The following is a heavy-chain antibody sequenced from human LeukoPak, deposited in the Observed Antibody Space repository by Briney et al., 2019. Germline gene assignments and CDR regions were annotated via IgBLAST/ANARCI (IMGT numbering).Heavy chain of an antibody. D-gene: IGHD1-14*01. V-gene: IGHV3-74*01. CDR2: INPGGSSI. J-gene: IGHJ4*02. CDR1: GFTFSSYW. Sequence: PGRSLRLSCAASGFTFSSYWMHWVRQVPGKGLVWVARINPGGSSITYADSVKGRFTISRDNAKNTLYLHMDSLRAEDTGVYYCARSNQADDYWGQGTLVTVSS. CDR3: ARSNQADDY.